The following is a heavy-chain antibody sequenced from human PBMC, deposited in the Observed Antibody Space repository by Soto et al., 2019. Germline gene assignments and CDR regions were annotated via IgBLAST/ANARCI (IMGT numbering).Heavy chain of an antibody. V-gene: IGHV4-59*08. CDR3: ARRYGRAFDY. Sequence: QVQLQESGPGLVKPSETLSLTCTVSGGSISSYYWSWIRQPPGKGLELIGYISHSGSTNYNPSPKVRLTIAVDMSKNQFSLQLSSVTAADTAVYYCARRYGRAFDYWGQGTLVTVSS. CDR1: GGSISSYY. CDR2: ISHSGST. D-gene: IGHD1-1*01. J-gene: IGHJ4*02.